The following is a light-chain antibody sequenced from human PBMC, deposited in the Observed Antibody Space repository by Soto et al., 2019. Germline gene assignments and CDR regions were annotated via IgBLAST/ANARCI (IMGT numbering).Light chain of an antibody. J-gene: IGLJ2*01. CDR2: GNS. CDR1: SSNIGAGYD. V-gene: IGLV1-40*01. Sequence: QSVLTQPPSVSGAPGQRVTISCTGSSSNIGAGYDVHWYQQLPGTAPKLLIYGNSNRPSGVPDRFSGSKSGTSAPLAITGLQAEDEADYYCPSYDSSLSAVVFGGGTKVTVL. CDR3: PSYDSSLSAVV.